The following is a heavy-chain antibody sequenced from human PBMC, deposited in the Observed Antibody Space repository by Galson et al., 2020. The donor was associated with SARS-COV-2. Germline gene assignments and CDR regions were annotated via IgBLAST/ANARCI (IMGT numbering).Heavy chain of an antibody. V-gene: IGHV4-39*01. CDR1: GGSISSSSYF. D-gene: IGHD3-16*01. Sequence: SETLSLTCTVSGGSISSSSYFWGWIRQPPGKGLEWIGSFYSTGSTYYNPSLRSRVTISVDRPKNQFSLKLTSVTAADTAVYYCARGKEGGYYYGMDVWGQGTTVTVSS. CDR3: ARGKEGGYYYGMDV. J-gene: IGHJ6*02. CDR2: FYSTGST.